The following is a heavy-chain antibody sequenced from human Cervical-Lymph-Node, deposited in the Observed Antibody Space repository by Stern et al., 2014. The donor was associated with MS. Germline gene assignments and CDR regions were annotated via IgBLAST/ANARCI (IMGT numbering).Heavy chain of an antibody. CDR3: ARGGYCSGGSCYSNYYYGMDV. V-gene: IGHV3-64*01. CDR1: GFTFSSYA. D-gene: IGHD2-15*01. J-gene: IGHJ6*02. Sequence: VQLVQSGGGLVQPGGSLRLSCAASGFTFSSYAMHWVRQAPGKGLEYVSAISSNGGSTYYANSVKGRFTISRDNSKNTLYLQMGSLRAEDMAVYYCARGGYCSGGSCYSNYYYGMDVWGQGTTVTVSS. CDR2: ISSNGGST.